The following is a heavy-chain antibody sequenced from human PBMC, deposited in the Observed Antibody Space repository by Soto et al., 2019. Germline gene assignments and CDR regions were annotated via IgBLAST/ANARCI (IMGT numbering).Heavy chain of an antibody. J-gene: IGHJ4*02. D-gene: IGHD6-6*01. V-gene: IGHV3-64*01. CDR2: ISSNGGST. CDR3: ARDQYSSSPLDY. Sequence: GGSLRLSCAASGFTFSSYAMHWVRQAPGKGLEFVSAISSNGGSTYYANPVKGRFTISRDNSKNTLYLQMGSLRAEDMAVYYCARDQYSSSPLDYWGQGTLVTVSS. CDR1: GFTFSSYA.